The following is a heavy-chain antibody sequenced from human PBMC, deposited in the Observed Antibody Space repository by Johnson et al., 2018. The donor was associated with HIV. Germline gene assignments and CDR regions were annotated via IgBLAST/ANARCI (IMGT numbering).Heavy chain of an antibody. CDR3: AKDHRITIFGVVIGDDAFDI. V-gene: IGHV3-66*01. CDR2: IYSGGST. J-gene: IGHJ3*02. D-gene: IGHD3-3*01. CDR1: GFSVSSNY. Sequence: VQLVESGGGLVQPGGSLRLSCAASGFSVSSNYMSWVRQAPGKGLEWVSVIYSGGSTYYADAVKGRFTISRANSKNTLYLQMNSRRAEDTAVYYCAKDHRITIFGVVIGDDAFDIWGQGTMVTVSS.